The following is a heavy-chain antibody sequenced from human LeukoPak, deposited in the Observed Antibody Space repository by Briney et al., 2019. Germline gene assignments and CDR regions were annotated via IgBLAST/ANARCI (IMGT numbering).Heavy chain of an antibody. CDR2: ISSSSSTI. CDR3: ARGYSYGSLDY. J-gene: IGHJ4*02. Sequence: PGGSLRLSCAASGFTFSSYSMNWVRQAPGKGLEWVSYISSSSSTIYYADSVKGRFTISRDNAKNSLYLQMNSLRAEDTAVYYCARGYSYGSLDYWGQGTLVTVSS. V-gene: IGHV3-48*04. CDR1: GFTFSSYS. D-gene: IGHD5-18*01.